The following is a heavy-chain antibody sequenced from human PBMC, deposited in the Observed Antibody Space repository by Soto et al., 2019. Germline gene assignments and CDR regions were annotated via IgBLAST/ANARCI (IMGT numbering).Heavy chain of an antibody. CDR1: GGSFSGYY. CDR3: ARATYYDFWSGEFMDV. V-gene: IGHV4-34*01. CDR2: INHSGST. D-gene: IGHD3-3*01. J-gene: IGHJ6*02. Sequence: SETLSLTCAVYGGSFSGYYWSWIRQPPGKGLEWIGEINHSGSTNYNPSLKSRVTISVDTSKNQFSLKLSSVTAADTAVYYCARATYYDFWSGEFMDVWGQGTKVTVYS.